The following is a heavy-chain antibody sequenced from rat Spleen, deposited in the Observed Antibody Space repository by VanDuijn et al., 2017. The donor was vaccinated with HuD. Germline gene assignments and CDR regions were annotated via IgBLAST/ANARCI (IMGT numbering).Heavy chain of an antibody. CDR2: ISSGGNT. D-gene: IGHD1-12*02. CDR3: TRDHSYWGGYYPGGFAY. Sequence: QVQLKESGPGLVQPSQTLSLTCTVSGFSLTSNSVSWVRQPPGKGLEWIATISSGGNTYFNSALKSRLRISRDTSKSQVFLKMNSLQTEDTAIYFCTRDHSYWGGYYPGGFAYWGQGTLVTVSS. CDR1: GFSLTSNS. V-gene: IGHV2-6*01. J-gene: IGHJ3*01.